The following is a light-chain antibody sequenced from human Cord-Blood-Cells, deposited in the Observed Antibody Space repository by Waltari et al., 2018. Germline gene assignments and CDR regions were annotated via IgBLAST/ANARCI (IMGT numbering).Light chain of an antibody. J-gene: IGKJ1*01. CDR2: KAS. CDR1: QSISSW. Sequence: QMNQSPSTLSASVRVRVTITCRASQSISSWSAWYQQKPGKAPKLLTYKASSLESGVPSRFSGSGSGTEFTLTISSLQPDDFATYYCQQYNSYSWTFCQGTKVEIK. CDR3: QQYNSYSWT. V-gene: IGKV1-5*03.